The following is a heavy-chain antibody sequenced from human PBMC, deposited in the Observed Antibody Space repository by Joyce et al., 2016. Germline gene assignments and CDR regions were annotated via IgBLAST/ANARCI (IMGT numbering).Heavy chain of an antibody. J-gene: IGHJ5*02. CDR1: GFSFRYFW. D-gene: IGHD6-13*01. V-gene: IGHV3-7*03. Sequence: EVYLVESGGGLVQPGGSLRLSCAASGFSFRYFWMGWVRQAPGKVLEWVAQVTEDGSEKNYMNSLRGRFTIARDNAKNSVDRQINSLRGEDTAMYYCTRGSGTGWFDPWGQRTLVTVSS. CDR3: TRGSGTGWFDP. CDR2: VTEDGSEK.